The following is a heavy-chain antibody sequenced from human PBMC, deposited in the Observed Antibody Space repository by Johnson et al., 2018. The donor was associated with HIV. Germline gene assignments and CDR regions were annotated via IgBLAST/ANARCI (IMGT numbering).Heavy chain of an antibody. CDR1: GFTFSSYA. V-gene: IGHV3-23*04. J-gene: IGHJ3*02. D-gene: IGHD4-11*01. CDR2: ISGSGGST. CDR3: AKGEAATTVTLDI. Sequence: VQLVESGGGLAQPGGALRLSCAASGFTFSSYAMSWVRQAPGKGLEWVSGISGSGGSTYYADSVRGRVTISRDNSKNTLYLQMNSLRAEDTAVYYCAKGEAATTVTLDIWGQGTMVTVSS.